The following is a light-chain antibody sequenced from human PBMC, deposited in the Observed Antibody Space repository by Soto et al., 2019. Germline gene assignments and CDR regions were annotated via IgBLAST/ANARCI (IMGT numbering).Light chain of an antibody. V-gene: IGKV3-11*01. Sequence: EVLLTQSPATLSLSPGERATLSCRASQTVSKFLGWYQQKPGQAPRLISYDTSIRAPGIPARFSGSGTGTDFTNTTTSLEPEDFAVYYGHQRRQWPPLFTLG. CDR2: DTS. CDR1: QTVSKF. J-gene: IGKJ5*01. CDR3: HQRRQWPPLFT.